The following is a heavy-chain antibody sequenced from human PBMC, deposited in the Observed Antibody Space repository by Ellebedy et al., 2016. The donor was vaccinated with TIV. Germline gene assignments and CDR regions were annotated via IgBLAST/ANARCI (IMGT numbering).Heavy chain of an antibody. V-gene: IGHV3-48*04. Sequence: GESLKISCAASGFNITTYSMNWVRQAPGKGMEWVSYISSSSTTMYADSVKGRFTIYRDNAKNSLYLQMHSLRFEDTAVYYCAIDRYSGIWGRGTLVTVSS. J-gene: IGHJ4*02. D-gene: IGHD1-1*01. CDR2: ISSSSTTM. CDR1: GFNITTYS. CDR3: AIDRYSGI.